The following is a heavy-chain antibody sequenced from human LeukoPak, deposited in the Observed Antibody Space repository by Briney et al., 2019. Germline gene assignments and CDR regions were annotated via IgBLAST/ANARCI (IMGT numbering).Heavy chain of an antibody. CDR2: INPSGGST. CDR1: GYTFTSYY. Sequence: ASVKVSCKASGYTFTSYYMHWVQQAPGQGLEWMGIINPSGGSTSYAQKFQGRVTMTRDTSTSTVYMELSSLRSEDTAVYYCARVGYYYDSSGYAFDIWGQGTMVTVSS. V-gene: IGHV1-46*01. CDR3: ARVGYYYDSSGYAFDI. J-gene: IGHJ3*02. D-gene: IGHD3-22*01.